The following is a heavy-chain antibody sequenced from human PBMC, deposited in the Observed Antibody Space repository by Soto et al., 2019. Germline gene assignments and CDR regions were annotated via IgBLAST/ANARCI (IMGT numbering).Heavy chain of an antibody. Sequence: ASVKVSCKASVDTFTSFYMHWVRQAPGQGLEWMGIINPSGGSTTYAQKFQGRVTMTRDTSTSTLYMQLSSLKSEDTAVYYCVRDLDYYDISVYGAFDIWGQGTMVTVSS. V-gene: IGHV1-46*01. CDR1: VDTFTSFY. CDR3: VRDLDYYDISVYGAFDI. J-gene: IGHJ3*02. D-gene: IGHD3-22*01. CDR2: INPSGGST.